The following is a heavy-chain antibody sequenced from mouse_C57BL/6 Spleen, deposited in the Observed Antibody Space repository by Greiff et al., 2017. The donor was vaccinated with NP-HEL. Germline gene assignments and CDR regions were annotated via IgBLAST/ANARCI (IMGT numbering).Heavy chain of an antibody. V-gene: IGHV1-69*01. CDR2: IDPSDSYT. J-gene: IGHJ1*03. D-gene: IGHD2-2*01. Sequence: QVQLQQPGAELVMPGASVKLSCKASGYTFTSYWMHWVKQRPGQGLEWIGEIDPSDSYTNYNQKFKGKSTLTVDKSSSTAYMQLSSLTSEDSAVYDCARGFYGYAYWYFDGWGTGTTVTVSS. CDR1: GYTFTSYW. CDR3: ARGFYGYAYWYFDG.